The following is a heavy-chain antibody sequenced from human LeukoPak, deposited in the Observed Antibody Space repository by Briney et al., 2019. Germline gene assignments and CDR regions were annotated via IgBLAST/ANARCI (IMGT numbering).Heavy chain of an antibody. CDR3: AKGVTIFGVAQYYFDY. J-gene: IGHJ4*02. V-gene: IGHV3-53*01. CDR1: GFTVSSNY. D-gene: IGHD3-3*01. Sequence: GGSLRLSCAASGFTVSSNYMSWVRQAPGKGLEWVSVIYSGGSTYYADSVKGRFTISRDNSKNTLYLQMNSLRAEDTAVYYCAKGVTIFGVAQYYFDYWGQGTLVTVSS. CDR2: IYSGGST.